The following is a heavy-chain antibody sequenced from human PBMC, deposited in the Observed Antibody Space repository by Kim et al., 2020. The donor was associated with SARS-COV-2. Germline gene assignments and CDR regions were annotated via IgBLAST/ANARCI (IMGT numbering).Heavy chain of an antibody. Sequence: KYKHTLKSGVTISVDTSKNQFSLKLSSVTAEETAVYYWASHYGDYEYYLDYWGQGTLVTVSS. J-gene: IGHJ4*02. CDR3: ASHYGDYEYYLDY. D-gene: IGHD4-17*01. V-gene: IGHV4-61*07.